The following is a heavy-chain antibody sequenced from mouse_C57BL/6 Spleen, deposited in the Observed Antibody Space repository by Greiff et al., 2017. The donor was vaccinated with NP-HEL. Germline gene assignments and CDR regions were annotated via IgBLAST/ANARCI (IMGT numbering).Heavy chain of an antibody. D-gene: IGHD1-1*01. Sequence: QVQLQQPGAELVMPGASVKLSCKASGYTFTSYWMHWVKQRPGQGLEWIGEIDPSDSYTNYNQKFKGKSTLTVDKSSSTAYMQLSSLTSEDSAVYYCARVPSYYYGSVYFDYWGQGTTLTVSS. CDR2: IDPSDSYT. CDR3: ARVPSYYYGSVYFDY. CDR1: GYTFTSYW. V-gene: IGHV1-69*01. J-gene: IGHJ2*01.